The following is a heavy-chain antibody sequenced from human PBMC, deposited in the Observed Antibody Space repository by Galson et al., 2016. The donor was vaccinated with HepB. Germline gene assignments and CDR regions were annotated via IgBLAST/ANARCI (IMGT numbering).Heavy chain of an antibody. CDR3: ARTDFNDYVRGDY. V-gene: IGHV3-74*01. J-gene: IGHJ4*02. D-gene: IGHD3-10*02. CDR1: GFTFSNYW. CDR2: TNDNGGWT. Sequence: SLRLSCAASGFTFSNYWMFWVRQGPGKELVWVSRTNDNGGWTFYADSVKGRFTISRDNAKNTLYLQMNSLRAEDTGVYYCARTDFNDYVRGDYWGQGTLVTVS.